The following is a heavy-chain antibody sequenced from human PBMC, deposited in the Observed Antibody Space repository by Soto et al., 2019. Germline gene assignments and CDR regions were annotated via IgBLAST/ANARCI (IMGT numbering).Heavy chain of an antibody. D-gene: IGHD4-17*01. Sequence: LRLSCAASGFTFSAYAMHWVRQAPVKGLEWVAVISYDGSSQNYADSVKGRFTISRDNSKNTLYLQMNSLRDEDMALYYCARGAVTTNYYYYGMDVWGRGTRVTVSS. CDR1: GFTFSAYA. V-gene: IGHV3-30-3*01. J-gene: IGHJ6*02. CDR3: ARGAVTTNYYYYGMDV. CDR2: ISYDGSSQ.